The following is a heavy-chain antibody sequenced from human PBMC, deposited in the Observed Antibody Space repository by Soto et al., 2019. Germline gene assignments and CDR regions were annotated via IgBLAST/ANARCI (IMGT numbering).Heavy chain of an antibody. J-gene: IGHJ5*01. CDR3: TRDYIAVANWFDS. D-gene: IGHD6-19*01. Sequence: PGGSLRLSCAASGFTLSNAWMSWVRQSPGKGLEWVGRIKSKTDGGTTDYAAPVKGRCTISRDDSKNTLYLQMNSLKTEDTAVYYCTRDYIAVANWFDSWGQGTLVTVSS. CDR2: IKSKTDGGTT. V-gene: IGHV3-15*01. CDR1: GFTLSNAW.